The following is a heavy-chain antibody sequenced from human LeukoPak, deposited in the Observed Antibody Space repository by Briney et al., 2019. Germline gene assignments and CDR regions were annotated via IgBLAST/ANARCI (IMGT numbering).Heavy chain of an antibody. V-gene: IGHV3-48*04. CDR2: ISGDTRTI. CDR3: VRDFSVERVAN. J-gene: IGHJ4*02. Sequence: GGSLRLSCAASGFSFSDNGISWVRQVPGKGLECISYISGDTRTIYYADSVRGRFTVSRDNAKNTLYLQMNSLRADDTAVYFCVRDFSVERVANWGQGTLVTVSS. CDR1: GFSFSDNG. D-gene: IGHD4-23*01.